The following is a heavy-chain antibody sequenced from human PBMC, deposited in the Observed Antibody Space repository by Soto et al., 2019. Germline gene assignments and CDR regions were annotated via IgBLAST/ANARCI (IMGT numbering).Heavy chain of an antibody. D-gene: IGHD6-19*01. Sequence: EVQLVESGGGLIQPGGSLRLSCAASGFTVSSNYMSWVRQAPGKGLEWVSVIYSGGSTYYADSVKGRFTISRDNSKNTLYLQMTNLRAEDTAVYYCARTPLGSSGWYYFDYWGQGTLVTVSS. CDR1: GFTVSSNY. V-gene: IGHV3-53*01. CDR2: IYSGGST. J-gene: IGHJ4*02. CDR3: ARTPLGSSGWYYFDY.